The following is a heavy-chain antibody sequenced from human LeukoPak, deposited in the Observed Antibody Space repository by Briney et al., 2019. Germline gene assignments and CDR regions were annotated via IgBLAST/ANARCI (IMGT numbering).Heavy chain of an antibody. CDR1: GFTFSSYW. D-gene: IGHD6-19*01. V-gene: IGHV3-7*01. Sequence: GGSLRLSCAASGFTFSSYWMNWARQAPGKGLEWVASINHNGNVNYYVDSVKGRFTISRENAKNSLYLQMNSLRAGDTAVYYCARDPSGRGMDVWGQGTTVTVSS. CDR3: ARDPSGRGMDV. CDR2: INHNGNVN. J-gene: IGHJ6*02.